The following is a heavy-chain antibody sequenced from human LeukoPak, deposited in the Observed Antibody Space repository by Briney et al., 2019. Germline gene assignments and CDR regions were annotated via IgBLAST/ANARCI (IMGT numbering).Heavy chain of an antibody. D-gene: IGHD2-2*01. CDR3: ARVDIVVVPAVRFYFDY. J-gene: IGHJ4*02. V-gene: IGHV4-61*05. CDR2: IYYSGST. CDR1: GGSISSSSYY. Sequence: SETLSLTCTVSGGSISSSSYYWGWIRQPPGKGLEWIGYIYYSGSTNYNPSLKSRVTISVDTSKNQFSLKLSSVTAADTAVYYCARVDIVVVPAVRFYFDYWGQGTLVTVSS.